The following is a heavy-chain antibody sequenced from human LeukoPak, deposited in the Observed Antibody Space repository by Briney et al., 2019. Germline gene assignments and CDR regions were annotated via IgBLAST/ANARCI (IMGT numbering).Heavy chain of an antibody. CDR3: AKDKAPLYSGYDWDLDF. J-gene: IGHJ4*02. CDR1: GFTFHQYA. CDR2: ISWNSGSI. Sequence: PGRSLRLSCAASGFTFHQYAIHWVRQVPGKGLEWVSGISWNSGSIGYADSVRGRFTISRDNAKNSVYLRMNSLRAEDTALYYCAKDKAPLYSGYDWDLDFWGQGTLVTVSS. V-gene: IGHV3-9*01. D-gene: IGHD5-12*01.